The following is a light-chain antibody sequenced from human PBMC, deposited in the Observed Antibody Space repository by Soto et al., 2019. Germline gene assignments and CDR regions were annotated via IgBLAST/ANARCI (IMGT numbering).Light chain of an antibody. CDR2: DTS. CDR1: QSVSSN. CDR3: HHYNNWPPRNT. Sequence: EIVMTQSPATLSLSPGERATLSCRASQSVSSNLVWYLQKPGPAPRLLIYDTSTRATNVPARFSGSGSETEFTLTISGLQSEDFGIYYCHHYNNWPPRNTFGQGTKLEIK. J-gene: IGKJ2*01. V-gene: IGKV3-15*01.